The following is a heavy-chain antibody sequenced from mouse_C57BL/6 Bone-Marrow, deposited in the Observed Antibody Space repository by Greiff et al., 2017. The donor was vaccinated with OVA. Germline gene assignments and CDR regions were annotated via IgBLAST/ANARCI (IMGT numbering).Heavy chain of an antibody. CDR2: IYPRSGNP. J-gene: IGHJ3*01. Sequence: VQLQQSGAELARPGASVKLSCKASGYTFTSYGISWVKQRTGQGLEWIGEIYPRSGNPYYNEKFKGKATLTADKSSSTAYMELRSLTSADSAVYVGARRGYSNNGRGAWFAYWGQGTLVTVSA. V-gene: IGHV1-81*01. CDR3: ARRGYSNNGRGAWFAY. CDR1: GYTFTSYG. D-gene: IGHD2-5*01.